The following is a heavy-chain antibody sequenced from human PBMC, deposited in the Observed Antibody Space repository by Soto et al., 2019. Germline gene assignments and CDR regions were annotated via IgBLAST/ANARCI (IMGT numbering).Heavy chain of an antibody. J-gene: IGHJ6*02. V-gene: IGHV3-7*03. Sequence: EVQLVESGGGLVQPGGSLRLSCAASGFTFSSYWMSWDRQAPGKGLEWVANMKQDGIEKYYVDSVKGRFTISRDNAKNSLYLQMNSLRAEDTAVYYCARNPPMTRGNGMDVWGQGTTVTVSS. D-gene: IGHD3-10*01. CDR3: ARNPPMTRGNGMDV. CDR2: MKQDGIEK. CDR1: GFTFSSYW.